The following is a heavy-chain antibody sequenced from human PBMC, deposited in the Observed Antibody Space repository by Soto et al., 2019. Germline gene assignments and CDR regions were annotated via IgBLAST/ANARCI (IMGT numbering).Heavy chain of an antibody. CDR3: AREGGYYGSGSYYPVYFDY. D-gene: IGHD3-10*01. J-gene: IGHJ4*02. Sequence: KPSETLSLTCTVSGGSVSSGSYYWSWIRQPPGKGLEWIGYIYYSGSTNYNPSLKSRVTISVDTSKNQFSLKPSSVTAADTAVYYCAREGGYYGSGSYYPVYFDYWGQGTLVTVSS. CDR2: IYYSGST. CDR1: GGSVSSGSYY. V-gene: IGHV4-61*01.